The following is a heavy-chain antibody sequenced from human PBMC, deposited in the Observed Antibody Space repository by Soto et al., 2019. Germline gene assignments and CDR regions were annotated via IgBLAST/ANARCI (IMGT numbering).Heavy chain of an antibody. V-gene: IGHV5-51*01. D-gene: IGHD6-13*01. CDR2: IYPGDSDT. Sequence: GESLKISCKGSGYSFTSYWIGWVRQMLGKGLEWMGIIYPGDSDTRYSPSFQGQVTISADKSISTAYLQWSSLKASDTAMYYCARIGYSSSWDTPFAYWGQGTLVTVSS. J-gene: IGHJ4*02. CDR3: ARIGYSSSWDTPFAY. CDR1: GYSFTSYW.